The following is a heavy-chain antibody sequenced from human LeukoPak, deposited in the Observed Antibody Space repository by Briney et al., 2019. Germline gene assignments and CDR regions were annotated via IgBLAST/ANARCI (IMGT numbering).Heavy chain of an antibody. J-gene: IGHJ5*02. CDR2: INPGSGST. V-gene: IGHV1-46*01. CDR1: GYTFTGYY. D-gene: IGHD3-22*01. CDR3: AEYYYDSSGYNDWFDP. Sequence: GASVKVSCKASGYTFTGYYMHWVRQAPGQGLEWMGIINPGSGSTSYPQKFQGRVTMTRDTSTSTVYMELSSLTSEDTAVYYCAEYYYDSSGYNDWFDPWGQGTLVTVSS.